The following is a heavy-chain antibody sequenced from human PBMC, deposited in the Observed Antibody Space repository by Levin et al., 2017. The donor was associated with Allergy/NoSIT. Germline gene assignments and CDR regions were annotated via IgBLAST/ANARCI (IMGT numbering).Heavy chain of an antibody. V-gene: IGHV3-13*01. D-gene: IGHD2-21*01. CDR2: IGTAGDT. J-gene: IGHJ4*02. CDR3: ARGGIDGAGDSLPDY. CDR1: GFSFERFD. Sequence: GESLKISCAASGFSFERFDMHWVRQAPGKGLEWVSTIGTAGDTYYQGSVKGRFTFSRDNAKNSLFLQMNSLRAGDTAVYYCARGGIDGAGDSLPDYWGQGTLVTVSS.